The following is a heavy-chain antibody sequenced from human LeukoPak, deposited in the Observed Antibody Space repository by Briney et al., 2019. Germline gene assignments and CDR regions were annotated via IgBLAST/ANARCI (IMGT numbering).Heavy chain of an antibody. CDR2: MNPNSGNT. J-gene: IGHJ5*02. D-gene: IGHD3-3*01. Sequence: ASVKVSCKASGYTFTSYDINWVRQATGQGLEWMGWMNPNSGNTGYAQKFQGRVTMTRNSSISTAYMELSSLRSEDTAVYYCARGARFLEWLLSHSWFDPWGQGTLVTVSS. V-gene: IGHV1-8*01. CDR3: ARGARFLEWLLSHSWFDP. CDR1: GYTFTSYD.